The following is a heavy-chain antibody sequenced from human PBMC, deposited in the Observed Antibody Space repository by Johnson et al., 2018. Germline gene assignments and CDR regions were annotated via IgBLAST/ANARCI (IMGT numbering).Heavy chain of an antibody. CDR2: IYFGGSKK. Sequence: VQLVESGGSLVQPGGSLRLSCSASGFLLSNYDMHWVRQATGRGLEWVAVIYFGGSKKYYGDSVQGRFTISRDDSKNTLVLQMNSLRAEDTAVYYCARVSTYYFDSSGDVFDIWGQGTMVTVSS. V-gene: IGHV3-33*08. CDR1: GFLLSNYD. CDR3: ARVSTYYFDSSGDVFDI. D-gene: IGHD3-22*01. J-gene: IGHJ3*02.